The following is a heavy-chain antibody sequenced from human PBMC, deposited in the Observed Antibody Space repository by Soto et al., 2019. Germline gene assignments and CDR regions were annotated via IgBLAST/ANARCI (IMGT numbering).Heavy chain of an antibody. CDR1: GFTFDDYA. V-gene: IGHV3-9*01. CDR2: ISWNSGSI. Sequence: EVQLVESGGGLVQPGRSLRLSCAASGFTFDDYAMHWVRQAPGKGLEWVSGISWNSGSIGYADSVKGRFTISRDNAKNFLYLQMNSLRDEDPALYYCAKDSRFRGYCRGGSCYPMLDYWCQGTLVTVSS. CDR3: AKDSRFRGYCRGGSCYPMLDY. J-gene: IGHJ4*02. D-gene: IGHD2-15*01.